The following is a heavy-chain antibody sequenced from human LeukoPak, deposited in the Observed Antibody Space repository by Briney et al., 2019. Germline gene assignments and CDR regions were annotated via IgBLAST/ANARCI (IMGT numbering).Heavy chain of an antibody. D-gene: IGHD3-3*01. CDR1: GYSFTSYW. CDR3: ARQVPRTYYDFWSGYYLSDAFDI. J-gene: IGHJ3*02. Sequence: GESLKISCKGSGYSFTSYWIGWVRQMPGKGLEWMGIIYPGDSDTRYSPSFQGQVTISADKSISTAYLQWSSLKASDTAMYYCARQVPRTYYDFWSGYYLSDAFDIWGQGTMVTASS. CDR2: IYPGDSDT. V-gene: IGHV5-51*01.